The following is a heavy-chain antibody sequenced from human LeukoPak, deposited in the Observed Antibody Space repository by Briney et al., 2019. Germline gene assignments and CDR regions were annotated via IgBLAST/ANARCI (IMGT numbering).Heavy chain of an antibody. CDR3: ARDEYCTNGVCYSGNNWFDP. CDR1: GGTFSSYT. J-gene: IGHJ5*02. D-gene: IGHD2-8*01. Sequence: SVKVSCKASGGTFSSYTISWVRQAPGQGLEWKGRIIPILGIANYAQKFQGRVTITADKSTSTAYMELSSLRSEDTAVYYCARDEYCTNGVCYSGNNWFDPWGQGTLVTVSS. CDR2: IIPILGIA. V-gene: IGHV1-69*04.